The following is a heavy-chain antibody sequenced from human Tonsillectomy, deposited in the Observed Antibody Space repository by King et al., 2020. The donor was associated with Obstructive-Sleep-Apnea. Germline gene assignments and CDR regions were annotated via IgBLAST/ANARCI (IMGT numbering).Heavy chain of an antibody. CDR1: GGSITSHH. D-gene: IGHD3-16*01. Sequence: VQLQESGPGLVKPSETLSLTCTVSGGSITSHHWSWIRQPPGKGLEWIGYIHYSGGADYSPSLKSRVSMSADTSKNHLSLKLTSVTVADTAVYYCAREGGGGVDHWGQGILVTVSS. CDR2: IHYSGGA. J-gene: IGHJ4*02. CDR3: AREGGGGVDH. V-gene: IGHV4-59*11.